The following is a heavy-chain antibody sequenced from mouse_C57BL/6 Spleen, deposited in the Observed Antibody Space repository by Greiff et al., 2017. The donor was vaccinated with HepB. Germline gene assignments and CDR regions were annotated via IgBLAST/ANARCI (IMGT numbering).Heavy chain of an antibody. D-gene: IGHD2-3*01. CDR3: ARDDGYSPGFAY. Sequence: EVQLQQSGAELVKPGASVKLSCTASGFNIKDYYMPWVKQRTEQGLEWIGRIDPEDGETKYAPKFQGKATITADTTSNTAYLHLSSLASEDTAVYYCARDDGYSPGFAYWGQGTLVTVSA. CDR2: IDPEDGET. J-gene: IGHJ3*01. V-gene: IGHV14-2*01. CDR1: GFNIKDYY.